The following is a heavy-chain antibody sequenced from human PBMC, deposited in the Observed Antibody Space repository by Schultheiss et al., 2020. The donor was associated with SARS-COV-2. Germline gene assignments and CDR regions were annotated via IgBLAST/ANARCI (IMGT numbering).Heavy chain of an antibody. J-gene: IGHJ4*02. V-gene: IGHV3-74*01. CDR2: INTDGSIT. D-gene: IGHD3-22*01. CDR1: GFTFDDYA. CDR3: ARARYYYDSSGYYYEDSFDY. Sequence: GGSLRLSCAASGFTFDDYAMHWVRQGPGKGLVWVSQINTDGSITDYADSVKGRFTISRDNAKNSLYLQMNSLRAEDTAVYYCARARYYYDSSGYYYEDSFDYWGQGTLVTVSS.